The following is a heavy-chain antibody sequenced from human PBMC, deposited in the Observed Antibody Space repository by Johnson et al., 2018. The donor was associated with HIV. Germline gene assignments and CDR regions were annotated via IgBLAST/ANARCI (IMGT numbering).Heavy chain of an antibody. CDR3: AKDLRSVNLDAFDI. J-gene: IGHJ3*02. V-gene: IGHV3-9*01. Sequence: VRLVESGGVVGQPRGSLRLSCAASGFTFDDYAMHCVRQAPGKGLEWVSGISWNSGSIGYVDSVKGRFTISRDKTKNSLYLQMNSLRAEDTASYYCAKDLRSVNLDAFDIWGQGTMV. CDR1: GFTFDDYA. CDR2: ISWNSGSI. D-gene: IGHD2-15*01.